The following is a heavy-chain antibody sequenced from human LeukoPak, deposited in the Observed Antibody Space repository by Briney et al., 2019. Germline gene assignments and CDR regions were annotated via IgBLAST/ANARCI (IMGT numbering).Heavy chain of an antibody. CDR2: VGTNDDT. V-gene: IGHV3-13*01. J-gene: IGHJ5*02. Sequence: PGESLRLSCLASGFSVTSFDMYWVRQAAGRGLEWVSAVGTNDDTYYLGSVKGRFITSRENAKNSFSLQMNNLRAEDTAVYYCARGFNRGFDPWGQGTLVIVSS. CDR1: GFSVTSFD. CDR3: ARGFNRGFDP. D-gene: IGHD3-10*01.